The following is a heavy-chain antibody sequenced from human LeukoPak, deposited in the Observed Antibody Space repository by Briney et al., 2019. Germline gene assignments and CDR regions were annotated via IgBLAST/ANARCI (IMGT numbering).Heavy chain of an antibody. V-gene: IGHV1-69*04. Sequence: ASVKVSCKASGYTFTGYYMHWVRQAPGQGLEWMGRIIPILGIANYAQKFQGRVTITADKSTSTAYMELSSLRSEDTAVYYCARVRCSSTSCYIINWFDPWGQGTLVTVSS. CDR2: IIPILGIA. D-gene: IGHD2-2*02. CDR3: ARVRCSSTSCYIINWFDP. CDR1: GYTFTGYY. J-gene: IGHJ5*02.